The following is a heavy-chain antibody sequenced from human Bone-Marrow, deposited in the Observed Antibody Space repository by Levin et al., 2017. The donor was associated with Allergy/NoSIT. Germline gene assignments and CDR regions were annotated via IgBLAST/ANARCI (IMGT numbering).Heavy chain of an antibody. V-gene: IGHV1-69*06. Sequence: VASVKVSCKASGGTFSSYAISWVRQAPGQGLEWMGGIIPIFGTANYAQKFQGRVTITADKSTSTAYMELSSLRSEDTAVYYCARDLAAAANLGWFDPWGQGTLVTVSS. CDR1: GGTFSSYA. CDR2: IIPIFGTA. D-gene: IGHD6-13*01. CDR3: ARDLAAAANLGWFDP. J-gene: IGHJ5*02.